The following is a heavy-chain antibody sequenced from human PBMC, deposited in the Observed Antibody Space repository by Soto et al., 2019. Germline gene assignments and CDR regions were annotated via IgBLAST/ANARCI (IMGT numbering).Heavy chain of an antibody. CDR3: ARFGGIVVVTPFDY. Sequence: QLQLQESGPGLVKPSETLSLTCTVSGGSISSSSYYWGWIRQPPGKGLEWIGSIYYSGSTYYNPSLKSRVTISVDTSKNQFSLKLSSVTAADTAVYYCARFGGIVVVTPFDYWGQGTLVTVSS. D-gene: IGHD2-21*02. CDR1: GGSISSSSYY. CDR2: IYYSGST. V-gene: IGHV4-39*01. J-gene: IGHJ4*02.